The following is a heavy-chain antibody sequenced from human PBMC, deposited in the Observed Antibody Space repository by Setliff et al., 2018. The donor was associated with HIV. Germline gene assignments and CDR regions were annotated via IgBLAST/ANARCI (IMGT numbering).Heavy chain of an antibody. V-gene: IGHV1-2*06. CDR2: INPNSGGT. Sequence: ASVKVSCKASGGTFSSYAISWVRQAPGQGLEWMGRINPNSGGTNYAQKFQGRVTMTRDRSISTAYMELSRLISADTAVYYCATKVYCTNGVCLDAFDTWGQGTMVTVSS. CDR1: GGTFSSYA. D-gene: IGHD2-8*01. J-gene: IGHJ3*02. CDR3: ATKVYCTNGVCLDAFDT.